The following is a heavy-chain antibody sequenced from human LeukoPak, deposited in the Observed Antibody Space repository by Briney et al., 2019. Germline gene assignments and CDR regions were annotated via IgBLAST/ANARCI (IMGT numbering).Heavy chain of an antibody. Sequence: SETLSLTCTVSGGSISSGGYYWSWIRQHPGKGLEWIGYIYYSGSTYYNPSLKSRVTISVDTSKNQFSLKLSSVTAADTAVYYCARIYDFWSGYYHAVYYYGMDVWGQGTMVTVSS. J-gene: IGHJ6*02. V-gene: IGHV4-31*03. D-gene: IGHD3-3*01. CDR1: GGSISSGGYY. CDR2: IYYSGST. CDR3: ARIYDFWSGYYHAVYYYGMDV.